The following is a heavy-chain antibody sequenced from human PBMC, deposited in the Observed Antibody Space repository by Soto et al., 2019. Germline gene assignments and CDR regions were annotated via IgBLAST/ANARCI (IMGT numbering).Heavy chain of an antibody. CDR3: ARDREGDGYNFDY. V-gene: IGHV3-48*01. CDR1: GFTFSSYS. D-gene: IGHD5-12*01. J-gene: IGHJ4*02. CDR2: ISGSSSII. Sequence: EVQLVESGGGLVQPGGSLRLSCAASGFTFSSYSMNWVRQAPGKGLEWLSYISGSSSIIHYADSVKGRFTISRDNAKNSLNLQMNSLRAEDTDVYYCARDREGDGYNFDYWGQGTLVTVSS.